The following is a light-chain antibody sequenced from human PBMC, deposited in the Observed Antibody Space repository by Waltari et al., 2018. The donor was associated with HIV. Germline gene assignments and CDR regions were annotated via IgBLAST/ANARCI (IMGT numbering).Light chain of an antibody. CDR2: DVS. V-gene: IGLV2-8*01. CDR1: SSDIGAYNY. Sequence: QSALTQPPSASGSPGQSVTISCTGTSSDIGAYNYVSWFQQHPGKAPKPMIFDVSKRPSGVPDRFSVSKSGNTASLTVSGLQAEDEADYYCASHAGSKDVFGGGTKLTVL. J-gene: IGLJ2*01. CDR3: ASHAGSKDV.